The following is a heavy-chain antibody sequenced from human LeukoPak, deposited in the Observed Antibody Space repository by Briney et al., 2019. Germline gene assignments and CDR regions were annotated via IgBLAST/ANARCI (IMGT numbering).Heavy chain of an antibody. V-gene: IGHV3-23*01. CDR3: AKDSSGWYPPHYFDY. D-gene: IGHD6-19*01. CDR2: ISGSGGST. J-gene: IGHJ4*02. Sequence: GGSLRLSCAASGFTFSSYAMSWVRQAPGKGLEWVSAISGSGGSTYYADSVKGRFTISRDSSKNTLYLQMNSLRAEDTAVYYCAKDSSGWYPPHYFDYWGQGTLVTVSS. CDR1: GFTFSSYA.